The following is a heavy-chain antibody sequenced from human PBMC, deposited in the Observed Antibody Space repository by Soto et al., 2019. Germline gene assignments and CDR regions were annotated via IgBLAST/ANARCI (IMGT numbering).Heavy chain of an antibody. CDR3: ARDLYSSSTADY. D-gene: IGHD6-6*01. V-gene: IGHV3-21*01. CDR2: ISSSSSYI. J-gene: IGHJ4*02. CDR1: GFTFSSYS. Sequence: GGSLRLSCAASGFTFSSYSMNWVRQAPGKGLEWVSSISSSSSYIYYADAVKGRFTISRDNAKNSLYLQMNSLRAEDTAVYYCARDLYSSSTADYWGQGTLVTVSS.